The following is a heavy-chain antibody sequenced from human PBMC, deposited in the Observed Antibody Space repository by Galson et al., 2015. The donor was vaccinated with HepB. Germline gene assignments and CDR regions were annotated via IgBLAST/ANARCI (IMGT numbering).Heavy chain of an antibody. CDR1: GFSFDDYV. V-gene: IGHV3-9*01. CDR3: ARDPPDSSETSCVDY. D-gene: IGHD3-22*01. J-gene: IGHJ4*02. CDR2: ITWNSGSL. Sequence: SLRLSCAASGFSFDDYVVHWVRQAPGKGLEWVSGITWNSGSLGYTDSVKGRFTISRDNAKNSLYLQMNSLRAEDTAVYYCARDPPDSSETSCVDYWGQGTLVTVSS.